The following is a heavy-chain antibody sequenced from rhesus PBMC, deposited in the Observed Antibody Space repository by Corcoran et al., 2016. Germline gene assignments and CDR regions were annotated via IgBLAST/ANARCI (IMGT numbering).Heavy chain of an antibody. D-gene: IGHD2-39*02. CDR2: VYGNRART. CDR1: GGSISSGYYN. CDR3: ARQGYTDHLGGLDS. J-gene: IGHJ6*01. Sequence: QVQLQESGPGLVKPSETLSLTCAVSGGSISSGYYNWNWIRPSPGKGLEWIGGVYGNRARTNYNPSLKSRVTISKDTSTDQFSLRLTSVTAADTAVYYCARQGYTDHLGGLDSWGQGVVVTVSS. V-gene: IGHV4S12*01.